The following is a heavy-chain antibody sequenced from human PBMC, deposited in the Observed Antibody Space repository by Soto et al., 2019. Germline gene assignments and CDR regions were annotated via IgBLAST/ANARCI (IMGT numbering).Heavy chain of an antibody. CDR3: TTDFLLRFFPRPHYNWFDP. J-gene: IGHJ5*02. V-gene: IGHV3-15*07. CDR2: IKSKTDGGTT. CDR1: GFTFSNAW. D-gene: IGHD3-3*01. Sequence: PGGSLRLSCAASGFTFSNAWMNWVRQAPGKGLEWVGRIKSKTDGGTTDYAAPVKGRFTISRDDSKNTLYLQMNSLKTEDTAVYYCTTDFLLRFFPRPHYNWFDPWGQGTLVTVSA.